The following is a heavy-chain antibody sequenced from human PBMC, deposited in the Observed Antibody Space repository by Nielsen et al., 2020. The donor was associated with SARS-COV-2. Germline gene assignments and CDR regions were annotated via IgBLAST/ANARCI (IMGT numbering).Heavy chain of an antibody. J-gene: IGHJ6*02. CDR3: ARVGITNCSSTSCYRYYYYGMDV. D-gene: IGHD2-2*01. CDR1: GFTFSDYY. V-gene: IGHV3-11*05. CDR2: ISSSSSYT. Sequence: GESLKISCAASGFTFSDYYMSWIRQAPGKGLEWVSYISSSSSYTNYADSVKGRFTISRDNAKNSLYLQMNSLRAEDTAVYYCARVGITNCSSTSCYRYYYYGMDVWGQGTTVTVSS.